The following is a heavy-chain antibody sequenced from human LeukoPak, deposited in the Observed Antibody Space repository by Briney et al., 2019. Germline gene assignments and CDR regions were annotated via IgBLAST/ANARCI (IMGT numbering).Heavy chain of an antibody. J-gene: IGHJ3*02. V-gene: IGHV3-9*01. CDR1: GFSFDDYA. CDR2: ISWDSGSI. D-gene: IGHD3/OR15-3a*01. CDR3: ARDRGSDWEGGHAAFDI. Sequence: GGSLRLSCAASGFSFDDYAMHWVRQGPGKGLEWVSGISWDSGSITYADSVKGRFTISRDNAKNSLYLQMHSLIAEDTAVYYCARDRGSDWEGGHAAFDIWGQGTMVTVSS.